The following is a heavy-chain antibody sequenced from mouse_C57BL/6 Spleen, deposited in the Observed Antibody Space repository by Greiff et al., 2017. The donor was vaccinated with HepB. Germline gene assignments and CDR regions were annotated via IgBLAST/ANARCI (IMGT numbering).Heavy chain of an antibody. CDR3: ARSGPSYPYDY. J-gene: IGHJ2*01. CDR1: GYTFTSYW. V-gene: IGHV1-64*01. D-gene: IGHD2-10*01. CDR2: IHPNSGST. Sequence: QVQLQQPGAELVKPGASVKLSCTASGYTFTSYWMHWVKQRPGQGLEWIGMIHPNSGSTNYNEKFKSKATLTVDKSSSTAYMQLSSLTSEDSAVYCCARSGPSYPYDYWGQGTTLTVSS.